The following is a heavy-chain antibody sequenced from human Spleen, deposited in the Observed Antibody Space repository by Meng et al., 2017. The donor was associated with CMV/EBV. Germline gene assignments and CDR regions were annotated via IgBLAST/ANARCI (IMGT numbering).Heavy chain of an antibody. V-gene: IGHV3-21*01. CDR3: TRAHHLGYCGTVSCSTDPYFDL. Sequence: ESLKISCEGSGFTFSRYSYNWVRKAPGKGLELVSAISRGSSLIYYPDSVKGRFTISRDNDKNSLYLQMHSLRAEDTSVYFCTRAHHLGYCGTVSCSTDPYFDLWGQGALVTVSS. CDR1: GFTFSRYS. D-gene: IGHD2-2*02. CDR2: ISRGSSLI. J-gene: IGHJ4*02.